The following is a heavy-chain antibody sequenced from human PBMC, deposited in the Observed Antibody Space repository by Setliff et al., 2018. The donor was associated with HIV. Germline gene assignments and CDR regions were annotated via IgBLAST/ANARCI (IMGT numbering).Heavy chain of an antibody. Sequence: PGGSLRLSCAASGFTFSTYAMAWVRQAPGKGLEWVSTISSGGDTYYGDSVKGRFTTSRDNARNSLYLEMNSLRADDTAVYYCARDFCGSSCSSGYGYFDHWGQGTLVTVSS. CDR3: ARDFCGSSCSSGYGYFDH. CDR2: ISSGGDT. CDR1: GFTFSTYA. J-gene: IGHJ4*02. V-gene: IGHV3-23*01. D-gene: IGHD2-15*01.